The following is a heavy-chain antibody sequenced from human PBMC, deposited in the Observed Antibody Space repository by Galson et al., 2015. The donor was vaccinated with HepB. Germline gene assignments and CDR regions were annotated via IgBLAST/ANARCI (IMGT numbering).Heavy chain of an antibody. Sequence: SLRLSCAASGITFSDYWMHWVRQAPGKGLVWVSRINSDGSSTSYADSVKGRFTISRDNAKNTLYLQMNSLRVDDTAVYYCSTFHYGDHLDYWGQGTLVTVSS. J-gene: IGHJ4*02. CDR3: STFHYGDHLDY. V-gene: IGHV3-74*01. CDR1: GITFSDYW. CDR2: INSDGSST. D-gene: IGHD4-17*01.